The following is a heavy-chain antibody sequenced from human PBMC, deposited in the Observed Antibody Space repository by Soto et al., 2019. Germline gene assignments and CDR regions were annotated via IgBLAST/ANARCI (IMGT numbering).Heavy chain of an antibody. CDR3: AKDGTTAGIHYYGMDV. D-gene: IGHD2-2*02. V-gene: IGHV3-23*01. J-gene: IGHJ6*02. CDR2: ISGSGGST. CDR1: GFTFSSYA. Sequence: GGSLRLSCAASGFTFSSYAMSWVRQAPGKGLEWVSAISGSGGSTYYADSVKGRFTISRDKSKNTLFLQMNSLRAEDTALYFCAKDGTTAGIHYYGMDVWGQGTTVTVSS.